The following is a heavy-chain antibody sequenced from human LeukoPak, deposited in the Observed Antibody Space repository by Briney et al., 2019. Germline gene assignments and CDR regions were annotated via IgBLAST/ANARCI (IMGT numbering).Heavy chain of an antibody. V-gene: IGHV3-7*04. CDR1: GFTFSSYW. J-gene: IGHJ4*02. CDR2: IKQDGSEK. CDR3: ARDGWRFGELSDY. D-gene: IGHD3-10*01. Sequence: PGGSLRLSCAASGFTFSSYWVSWVRQAPGKGLEWVANIKQDGSEKYYVNSVKGRFTIFRDNAKNSLNLQMNSLRPEDTAVYYCARDGWRFGELSDYWGQGTLVTVSS.